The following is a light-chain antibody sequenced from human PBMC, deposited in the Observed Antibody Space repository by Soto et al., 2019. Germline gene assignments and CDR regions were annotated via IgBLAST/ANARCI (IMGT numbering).Light chain of an antibody. J-gene: IGKJ1*01. CDR1: QGIITY. V-gene: IGKV1-5*01. Sequence: DVQMTQSPSSLSASVGDRVNITCRASQGIITYLNWYQQKPGKAPKILIYDASSLESGVPSRFSGSGSGTEFNLTISSLQTDDFATYDCQQYNSYSGTGGQGTKVDIK. CDR2: DAS. CDR3: QQYNSYSGT.